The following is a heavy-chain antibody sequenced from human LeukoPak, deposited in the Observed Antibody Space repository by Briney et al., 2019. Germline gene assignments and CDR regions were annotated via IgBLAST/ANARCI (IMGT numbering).Heavy chain of an antibody. D-gene: IGHD4-23*01. J-gene: IGHJ3*01. CDR2: IYYTRAT. V-gene: IGHV4-59*12. Sequence: SATLSLTCTVSGGTITNYYLSWIRQPPGKGLEWIAYIYYTRATNYTPTLKSRLTVSLDMSKNHFSLKLTSVTAADTAVYYVVRHDPIGNSQPLGVWGQGTMVTVSS. CDR1: GGTITNYY. CDR3: VRHDPIGNSQPLGV.